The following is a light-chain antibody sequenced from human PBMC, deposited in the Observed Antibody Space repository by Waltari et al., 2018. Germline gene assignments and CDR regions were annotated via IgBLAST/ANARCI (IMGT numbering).Light chain of an antibody. CDR2: QDS. CDR3: QAGDSSSACVV. J-gene: IGLJ2*01. CDR1: ELGDKY. Sequence: SYELTQPPSVSVSPGQTASITCSGDELGDKYACWYQQKPGQSPVLGIYQDSKRPSGIPGRFSGSNSGNTATLTSSGTQAMDEADYYCQAGDSSSACVVFGGGTKLTVL. V-gene: IGLV3-1*01.